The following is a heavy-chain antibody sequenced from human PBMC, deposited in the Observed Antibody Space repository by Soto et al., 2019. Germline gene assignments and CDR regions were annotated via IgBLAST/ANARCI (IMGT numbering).Heavy chain of an antibody. V-gene: IGHV1-2*04. D-gene: IGHD2-2*01. CDR1: GYTFTGYY. Sequence: GASVKVSCKASGYTFTGYYMHWVRQAPGQGLEWMGWINPNSGGTNYAQKFQGWVTMTRDTSISTAYMELSRLRSDDTAVYYCARGADVVVPAAAVGGYYSGMDVWGQGTTVTVSS. J-gene: IGHJ6*02. CDR2: INPNSGGT. CDR3: ARGADVVVPAAAVGGYYSGMDV.